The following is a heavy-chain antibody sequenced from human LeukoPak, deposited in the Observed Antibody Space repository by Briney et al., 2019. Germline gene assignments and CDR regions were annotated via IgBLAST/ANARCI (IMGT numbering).Heavy chain of an antibody. CDR2: ISAYNGNT. J-gene: IGHJ4*02. D-gene: IGHD6-19*01. Sequence: ASVKVSCKASGYTFTSYGFSWVRQAPGQGLEWMGWISAYNGNTNYAQKLQGRVTMTTDTSTSTAYMELRSLRSDDTAVYYCARDHIAVSSFDQWGPGTLVTVSS. V-gene: IGHV1-18*01. CDR1: GYTFTSYG. CDR3: ARDHIAVSSFDQ.